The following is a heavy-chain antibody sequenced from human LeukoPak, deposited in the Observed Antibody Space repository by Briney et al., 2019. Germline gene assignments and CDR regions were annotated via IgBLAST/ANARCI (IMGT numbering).Heavy chain of an antibody. V-gene: IGHV3-30-3*01. CDR1: GFTFSSYA. CDR3: ARGDEKIAVATYFDY. J-gene: IGHJ4*02. CDR2: ISYDGSNK. Sequence: PGRSLRLSCAASGFTFSSYAMHWVRQAPGKGLEWVAVISYDGSNKYYADSVKGRFTISRGNSKNTLYLQMNSLRAEDTAVYYCARGDEKIAVATYFDYWGQGTLVTVSS. D-gene: IGHD6-19*01.